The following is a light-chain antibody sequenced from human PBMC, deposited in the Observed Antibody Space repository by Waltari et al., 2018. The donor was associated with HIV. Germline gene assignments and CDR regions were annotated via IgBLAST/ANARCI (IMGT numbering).Light chain of an antibody. J-gene: IGLJ2*01. V-gene: IGLV3-10*01. CDR1: ALPKKY. CDR3: YPTDSSANRRSL. Sequence: SYELSQPPSVPVSPGQTARITRSGDALPKKYAYWYQHKPGQAPVLVIYEDTRQPSGIPEKISGSSSRTIATLAISGAQVEGEADYLCYPTDSSANRRSLFGRGTKLTVL. CDR2: EDT.